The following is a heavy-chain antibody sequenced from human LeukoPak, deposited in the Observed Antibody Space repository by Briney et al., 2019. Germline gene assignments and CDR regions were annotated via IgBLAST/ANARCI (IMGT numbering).Heavy chain of an antibody. J-gene: IGHJ4*02. Sequence: GGSLRLSCTASGFTFGDYAMSWIRQAPGKGLEWVSGISWNSGSIGYADSVKGRFTISRDNAKNSLYLQMNSLRAEDTALYYCAKGYSSSSTPFDYWGQGTLVTVSS. CDR2: ISWNSGSI. D-gene: IGHD6-6*01. CDR3: AKGYSSSSTPFDY. CDR1: GFTFGDYA. V-gene: IGHV3-9*01.